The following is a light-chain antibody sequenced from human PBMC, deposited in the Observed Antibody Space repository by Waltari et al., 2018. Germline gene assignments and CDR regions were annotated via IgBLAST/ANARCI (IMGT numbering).Light chain of an antibody. CDR1: QSVSSN. Sequence: EIVMTQSPATLPVSPGERATLSCRASQSVSSNVAWYQQKPGQAPRLLIFDASTRATGIPARFSGSGSGTEFTLTISSLQSEDFAVYYCQQYNNWTFGQGTKVEIK. CDR2: DAS. CDR3: QQYNNWT. J-gene: IGKJ1*01. V-gene: IGKV3-15*01.